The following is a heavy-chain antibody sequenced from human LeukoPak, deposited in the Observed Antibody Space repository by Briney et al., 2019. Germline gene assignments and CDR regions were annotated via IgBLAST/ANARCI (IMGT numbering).Heavy chain of an antibody. CDR2: MYYIGNA. Sequence: SETLSLTCTVSGGSISSGGYYWSWIRQHPGKDLEWVGSMYYIGNAYYSPTLMSRVTMSVDTSKNQFSLKLSSVTAADTAVYYCARFWGLGLSRGPSGMDVWGQGTTVTVPS. CDR1: GGSISSGGYY. CDR3: ARFWGLGLSRGPSGMDV. V-gene: IGHV4-39*07. D-gene: IGHD3-10*01. J-gene: IGHJ6*02.